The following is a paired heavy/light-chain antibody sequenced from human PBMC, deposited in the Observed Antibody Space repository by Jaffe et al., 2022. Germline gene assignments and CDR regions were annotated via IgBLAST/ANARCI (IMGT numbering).Light chain of an antibody. CDR3: GSWDNSLSGYV. J-gene: IGLJ1*01. CDR1: SSNIADNY. Sequence: QSVLTQPPSVSATPGQRVTISCSGSSSNIADNYVSWYQQLPGTAPKLLIYDNNKRPSGIPDRLSGSKSGTSATLAITGLQTGDEADYYCGSWDNSLSGYVFGSGTKVTVL. CDR2: DNN. V-gene: IGLV1-51*01.
Heavy chain of an antibody. J-gene: IGHJ3*02. CDR3: AKEHVGYDDALEI. CDR2: IQFHGNSE. V-gene: IGHV3-30*02. D-gene: IGHD5-12*01. Sequence: AQLVESGGGVVQPGGSLRLACTASGFSFTSFGMHWVRQAPGKGLEWLSFIQFHGNSEHYAESVKGRFSISRDTSKNTLYLQMHRLRADDTAVYYCAKEHVGYDDALEIWGQGTMVSVSS. CDR1: GFSFTSFG.